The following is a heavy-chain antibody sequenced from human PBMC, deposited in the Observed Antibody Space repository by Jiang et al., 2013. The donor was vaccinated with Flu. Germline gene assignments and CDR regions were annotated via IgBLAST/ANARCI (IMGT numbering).Heavy chain of an antibody. CDR3: ARGDGYVDRYLDY. J-gene: IGHJ4*02. V-gene: IGHV1-69*01. CDR2: IIGMFGTT. D-gene: IGHD5-24*01. Sequence: GAEVKKPGSSVKVSCKASGGTFSSHGITWVRQAPGQGLEWMGGIIGMFGTTNYAQEFQGRVTITAEEITSTAYMQLSSLRSEDTAVYYCARGDGYVDRYLDYWGQGTLVTVSS. CDR1: GGTFSSHG.